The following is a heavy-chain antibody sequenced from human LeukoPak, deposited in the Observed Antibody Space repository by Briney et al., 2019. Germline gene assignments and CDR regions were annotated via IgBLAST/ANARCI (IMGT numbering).Heavy chain of an antibody. CDR2: ISSSSSYI. D-gene: IGHD3-10*01. V-gene: IGHV3-21*01. CDR1: GFTFSSYS. J-gene: IGHJ4*02. CDR3: ARVHWEIMVRGALDY. Sequence: GGSLRLSCAASGFTFSSYSMNWVRQAPGKGLEWVSSISSSSSYIYYADSVKGRFTISRDNAKNSLYLQMNSLRAEDTAVYYCARVHWEIMVRGALDYWGQGTLVTVSS.